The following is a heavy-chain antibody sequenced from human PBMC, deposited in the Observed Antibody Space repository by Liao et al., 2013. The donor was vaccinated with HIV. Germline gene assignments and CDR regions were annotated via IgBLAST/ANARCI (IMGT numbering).Heavy chain of an antibody. CDR2: IYYGGNT. D-gene: IGHD1-7*01. V-gene: IGHV4-59*08. J-gene: IGHJ2*01. CDR1: GGSISNYY. CDR3: ARGGEVVPGTIYGWYFDL. Sequence: QVQLQESGPGLVKPSQTLSLTCTVSGGSISNYYWSWIRQPPGKGLEWIGYIYYGGNTNYNPSLKSRVTISLDTSKNQLSLILTSVTAADTAVYFCARGGEVVPGTIYGWYFDLWGRGALVTVSS.